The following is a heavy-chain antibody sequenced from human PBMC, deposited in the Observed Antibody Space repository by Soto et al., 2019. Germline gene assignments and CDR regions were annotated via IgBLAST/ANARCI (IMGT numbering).Heavy chain of an antibody. CDR2: IYYSGST. J-gene: IGHJ3*02. Sequence: QLQLQESGPGLVKPSETLSLTCTVSGGSISSSSYYWGWIRQPPGKGLEWIGSIYYSGSTYYNPSLKSRVTISVDTSKNQFSLKLSSVTAADTAVYYCARRERDPVDAFDIWGQGTMVTVSS. CDR3: ARRERDPVDAFDI. D-gene: IGHD6-19*01. V-gene: IGHV4-39*01. CDR1: GGSISSSSYY.